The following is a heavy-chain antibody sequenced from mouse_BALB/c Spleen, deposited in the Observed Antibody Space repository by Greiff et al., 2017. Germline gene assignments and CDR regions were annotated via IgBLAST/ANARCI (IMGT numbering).Heavy chain of an antibody. CDR2: INPSSGYT. V-gene: IGHV1-4*02. CDR3: ARRNYRYDSYAMDY. Sequence: QVQLKQSAAELARPGASVKMSCKASGYTFTSYTMHWVKQRPGQGLEWIGYINPSSGYTEYNQKFKDKTTLTADKSSSTAYMQLSSLTSEDSAVYYCARRNYRYDSYAMDYWGQGTSVTVSS. CDR1: GYTFTSYT. J-gene: IGHJ4*01. D-gene: IGHD2-14*01.